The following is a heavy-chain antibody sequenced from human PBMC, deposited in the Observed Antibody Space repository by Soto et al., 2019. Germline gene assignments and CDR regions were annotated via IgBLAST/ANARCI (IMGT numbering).Heavy chain of an antibody. CDR2: ISDYNGNT. V-gene: IGHV1-18*04. Sequence: ASVKVSCKASGYTFTSYGISWVRQAPGQGLEWMGWISDYNGNTNYAQKLQGRVTMTTDTSTSTAYMELRSLRSDDTAVYYCARLSPYYLGSSYYWYYFDYWGQGSLVTVSS. D-gene: IGHD3-10*01. CDR3: ARLSPYYLGSSYYWYYFDY. J-gene: IGHJ4*02. CDR1: GYTFTSYG.